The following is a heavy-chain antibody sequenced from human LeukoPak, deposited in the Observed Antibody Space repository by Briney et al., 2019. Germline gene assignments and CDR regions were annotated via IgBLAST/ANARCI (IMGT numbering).Heavy chain of an antibody. V-gene: IGHV4-39*07. CDR3: ARDGYSRYYYYMDV. CDR2: IYYSGST. J-gene: IGHJ6*03. D-gene: IGHD5-18*01. Sequence: SETLSLTCTVSGGSISTNSYYWGWIRQPPGKGLKWIGSIYYSGSTYYNPSLRSRVTISVNTSKNQFSLKLSSVTAADTAVYYCARDGYSRYYYYMDVWGKGTTVTVSS. CDR1: GGSISTNSYY.